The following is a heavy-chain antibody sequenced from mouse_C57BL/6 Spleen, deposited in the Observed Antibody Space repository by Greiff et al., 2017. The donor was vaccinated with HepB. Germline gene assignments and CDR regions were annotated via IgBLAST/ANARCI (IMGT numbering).Heavy chain of an antibody. J-gene: IGHJ2*01. CDR1: GYTFTSYG. D-gene: IGHD1-1*01. V-gene: IGHV1-81*01. CDR3: ARRDYYCSSYGYFAY. CDR2: IYPRSGNT. Sequence: VQLQQSGAELARPGASVKLSCKASGYTFTSYGISWVKQRTGQGLEWIGEIYPRSGNTYYNEKFKGKATLTADKYSSTAYMELRSLTSEDSAVYFCARRDYYCSSYGYFAYWGQGTTLTVSS.